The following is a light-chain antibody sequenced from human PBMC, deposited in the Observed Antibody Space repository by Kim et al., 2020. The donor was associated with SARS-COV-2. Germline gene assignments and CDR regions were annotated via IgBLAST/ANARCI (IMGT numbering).Light chain of an antibody. CDR1: QTVLYNSNNKNY. CDR2: WAS. V-gene: IGKV4-1*01. CDR3: QQYYSTPPS. J-gene: IGKJ2*03. Sequence: ATRNSKSSQTVLYNSNNKNYLAWYQQKPGQAPKLLIYWASIRESGVSDRFSGSGSETDFTLTISSLQAEDVAVYYCQQYYSTPPSFGQGTKLEI.